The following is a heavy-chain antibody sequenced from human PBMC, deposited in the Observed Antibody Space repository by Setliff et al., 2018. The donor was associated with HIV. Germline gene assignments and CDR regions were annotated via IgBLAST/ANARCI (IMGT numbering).Heavy chain of an antibody. CDR2: INHSGST. CDR3: ARGGEIRFLEWLLGNDAFDI. J-gene: IGHJ3*02. CDR1: GGSFSGYY. D-gene: IGHD3-3*01. V-gene: IGHV4-34*01. Sequence: PSETLSLTCAVYGGSFSGYYWTWIRQPPGKGLEWIGEINHSGSTNYKPSLKSRVTISVDTSKNQFSLKLSSVTAADTAVYYCARGGEIRFLEWLLGNDAFDIWGQGTMVTVSS.